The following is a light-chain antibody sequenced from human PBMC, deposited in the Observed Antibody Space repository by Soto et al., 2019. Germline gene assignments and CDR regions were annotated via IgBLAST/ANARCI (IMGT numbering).Light chain of an antibody. CDR3: AAWDDSLSGQV. CDR2: RNN. CDR1: SSNIGSNY. V-gene: IGLV1-47*01. J-gene: IGLJ7*01. Sequence: QSVLTQSPSASGTPGQRVTISCSGSSSNIGSNYVYWYQQLPGTAPKLLIYRNNQRPSGVPDRFSGSKSGTSASLAISGLRSEDEADYYCAAWDDSLSGQVFGGGTQLTVL.